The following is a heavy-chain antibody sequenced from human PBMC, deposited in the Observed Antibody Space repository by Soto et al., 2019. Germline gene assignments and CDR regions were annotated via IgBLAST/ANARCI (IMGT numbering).Heavy chain of an antibody. J-gene: IGHJ4*02. CDR1: GYTITSYY. CDR3: ARGGYSGYDFGY. Sequence: QVQLVQSGAEVKKPGASVKVSCKASGYTITSYYMHWVRQAPGQGLEWMGIINPSGGSTSYAQKFQGRDTMTRDTSTSTVYMELSRLRSEDTAVYYCARGGYSGYDFGYWGQGTLVTVSS. CDR2: INPSGGST. D-gene: IGHD5-12*01. V-gene: IGHV1-46*01.